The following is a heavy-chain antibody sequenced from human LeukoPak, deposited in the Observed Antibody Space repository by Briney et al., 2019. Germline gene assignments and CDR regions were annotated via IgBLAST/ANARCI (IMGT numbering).Heavy chain of an antibody. J-gene: IGHJ4*02. D-gene: IGHD6-13*01. Sequence: GGSLRLSCAASGLTFFSSAMSWVRQALGKGLEWVSTISSGDITYYADSVKGRFTISRDNSKNTLHLQMSNLRAEDTAVYYCAKVPGTNWYGGYFFDYWGQGTLVTVSS. CDR1: GLTFFSSA. V-gene: IGHV3-23*01. CDR2: ISSGDIT. CDR3: AKVPGTNWYGGYFFDY.